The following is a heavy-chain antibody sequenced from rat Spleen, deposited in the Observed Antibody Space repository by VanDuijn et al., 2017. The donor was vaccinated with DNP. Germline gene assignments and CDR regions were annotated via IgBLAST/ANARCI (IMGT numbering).Heavy chain of an antibody. V-gene: IGHV5-22*01. CDR1: GFIFSNYD. Sequence: EVQLVESGGGLMQPGRSLKLSCAASGFIFSNYDVAWVRQAPTKGLEVVAYISYAGGSTYYGDSVKGRFTISRDNAKSTLYLQMNSLRSEDMATYFCARWEGYYFDYWGQGVMVTVSS. J-gene: IGHJ2*01. CDR2: ISYAGGST. CDR3: ARWEGYYFDY. D-gene: IGHD5-1*01.